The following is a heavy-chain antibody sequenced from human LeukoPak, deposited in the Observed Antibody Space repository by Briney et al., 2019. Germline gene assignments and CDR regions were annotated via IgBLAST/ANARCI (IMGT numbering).Heavy chain of an antibody. J-gene: IGHJ5*02. CDR2: ISGSGATT. D-gene: IGHD2-2*01. CDR1: GFTFSNYV. Sequence: PGGSLRLSCAASGFTFSNYVMIWVRQAPEKGLDSVSAISGSGATTWYADSVKGRFTISRDNSKNTLYLQMNSLRVDDTAAYYCAKCPCCSTSRYFDPWGQGTLVSVSS. CDR3: AKCPCCSTSRYFDP. V-gene: IGHV3-23*01.